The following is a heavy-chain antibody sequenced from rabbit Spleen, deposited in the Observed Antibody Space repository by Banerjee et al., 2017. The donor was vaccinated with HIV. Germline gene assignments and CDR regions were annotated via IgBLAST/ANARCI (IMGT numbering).Heavy chain of an antibody. D-gene: IGHD1-1*01. J-gene: IGHJ4*01. V-gene: IGHV1S45*01. Sequence: QEQLVESGGGLVQPEGSLTLTCTASGFSFSSSYYTCWVRQAPGKGLEWIACIYAGDGTTYYASWAKGRFTITKTSSTTVTLQMTSLTAADTATYFCARDLPGIIGWNFNLWGPGTLVTVS. CDR3: ARDLPGIIGWNFNL. CDR2: IYAGDGTT. CDR1: GFSFSSSYY.